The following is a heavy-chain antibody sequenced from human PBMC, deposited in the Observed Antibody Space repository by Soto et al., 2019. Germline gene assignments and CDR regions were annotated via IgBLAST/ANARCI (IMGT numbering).Heavy chain of an antibody. D-gene: IGHD1-26*01. Sequence: GGSLRLSCAVSGFIFSRYSMNWVSQAPGKGLEWVSSIGTSGSYIYDTDSVKGRFTISRDNTKDSLYLQMNSLRAEDTAIYYCARGSAFIGLDYWGQGTPVTVSS. CDR2: IGTSGSYI. V-gene: IGHV3-21*01. CDR1: GFIFSRYS. J-gene: IGHJ4*02. CDR3: ARGSAFIGLDY.